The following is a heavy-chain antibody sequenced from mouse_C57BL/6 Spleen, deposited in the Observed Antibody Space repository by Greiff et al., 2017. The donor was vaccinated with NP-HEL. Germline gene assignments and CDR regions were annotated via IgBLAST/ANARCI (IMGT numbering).Heavy chain of an antibody. Sequence: EVKLVESGGDLVKPGGSLKLSCAASGFTFSSYGMSWVRQTPDKRLEWVATISSGGSYTYYPDSVKGRFTISRDNAKNTLYLQMSSLKSEDTAMYYCARRPLLWDAMDYWGQGTSVTVSS. CDR3: ARRPLLWDAMDY. CDR2: ISSGGSYT. CDR1: GFTFSSYG. D-gene: IGHD2-1*01. V-gene: IGHV5-6*02. J-gene: IGHJ4*01.